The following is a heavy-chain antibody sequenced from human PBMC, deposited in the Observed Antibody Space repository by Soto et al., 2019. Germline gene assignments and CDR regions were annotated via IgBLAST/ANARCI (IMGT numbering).Heavy chain of an antibody. Sequence: QVQLVQSGAEVKKPGSSVKVSCKASGGTFSSYAISWVRQAPGQGLEWMGGIIPIFGTANYAQKFQGRVTITADESTSTAYMELSSLGSEDTAVYYCAGGNTIFGVARGDWFDPWGQGTLVTVSS. CDR2: IIPIFGTA. D-gene: IGHD3-3*01. J-gene: IGHJ5*02. V-gene: IGHV1-69*01. CDR1: GGTFSSYA. CDR3: AGGNTIFGVARGDWFDP.